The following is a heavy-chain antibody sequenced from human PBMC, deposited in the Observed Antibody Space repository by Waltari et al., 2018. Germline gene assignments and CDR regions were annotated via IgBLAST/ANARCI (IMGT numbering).Heavy chain of an antibody. CDR2: ISPVYSDT. V-gene: IGHV5-51*01. CDR1: GYSFTSYW. J-gene: IGHJ3*01. CDR3: ASSTGARGAFDL. D-gene: IGHD7-27*01. Sequence: EVQLVQSGAEVKKPGESLKISCKGSGYSFTSYWIGWVRQMPGKGLEWMGIISPVYSDTGYRPSFQGQVTTSADKSISTAYLQCSGLTASDTAMYYCASSTGARGAFDLWGQGTMVTVSS.